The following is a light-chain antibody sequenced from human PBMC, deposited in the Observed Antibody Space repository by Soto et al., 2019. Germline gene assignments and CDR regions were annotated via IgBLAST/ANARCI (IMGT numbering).Light chain of an antibody. J-gene: IGKJ5*01. V-gene: IGKV1-39*01. CDR2: AAS. CDR1: QSISNF. CDR3: QQANIFPIT. Sequence: DIQMTQSPSSLSASVGDRVTITCRASQSISNFLNWYQQKPGKAPKLLIYAASSLQRGVPSRFSGSGSGTDFTLTISSLQPEDFATYYCQQANIFPITFGQGTRLEIK.